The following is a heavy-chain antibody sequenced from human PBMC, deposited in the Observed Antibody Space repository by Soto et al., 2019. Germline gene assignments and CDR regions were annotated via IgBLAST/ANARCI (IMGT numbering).Heavy chain of an antibody. CDR2: INPSGGST. CDR3: ARELGGSGSYLQIYYYYYGMDV. J-gene: IGHJ6*02. V-gene: IGHV1-46*01. Sequence: ASVKVSCTASGYTFTSYYMHWVRQAPGQGLEWMGIINPSGGSTSYAQKFQGRVTMTRDTSTSTVYMELSSLRSEDTAVYYCARELGGSGSYLQIYYYYYGMDVWGQGTTVTVSS. CDR1: GYTFTSYY. D-gene: IGHD3-10*01.